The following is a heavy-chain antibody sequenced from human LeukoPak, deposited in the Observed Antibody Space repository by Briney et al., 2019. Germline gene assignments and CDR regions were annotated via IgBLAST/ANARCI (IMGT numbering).Heavy chain of an antibody. CDR2: TYTSGST. J-gene: IGHJ2*01. D-gene: IGHD1-1*01. Sequence: KSSETLSLTCSVSGGSISSVSSYWTWIRQPTGKGLEWIGRTYTSGSTNYNPSLKSRVTISVDTSKNQFSLKLSSVTAADTAVYYCARVQQLNPWDWYFDLWGRGTLVTVSS. V-gene: IGHV4-61*02. CDR3: ARVQQLNPWDWYFDL. CDR1: GGSISSVSSY.